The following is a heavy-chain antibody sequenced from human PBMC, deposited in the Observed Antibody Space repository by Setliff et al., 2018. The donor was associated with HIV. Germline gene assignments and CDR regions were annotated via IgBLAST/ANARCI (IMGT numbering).Heavy chain of an antibody. CDR1: GFSFSSFA. CDR3: ASARIPTGGMSTSFDY. CDR2: IKQDGSEK. V-gene: IGHV3-7*03. Sequence: GGSLRLSCAASGFSFSSFAFHWVRRGPGKGLEWVANIKQDGSEKYYVDSVKGRFTISRDNAKNSLYLQMNSLRVEDTAVYYCASARIPTGGMSTSFDYWGQGTPVTVSS. D-gene: IGHD2-15*01. J-gene: IGHJ4*02.